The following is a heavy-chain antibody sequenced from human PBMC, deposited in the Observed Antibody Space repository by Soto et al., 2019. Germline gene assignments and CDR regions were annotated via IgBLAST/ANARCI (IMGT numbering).Heavy chain of an antibody. CDR2: ISSGGIGI. D-gene: IGHD2-8*01. Sequence: VGSLRLSCAASGVSFNIYSMSWVRKTPGKGLEWVSSISSGGIGIYYADSLKGRFTISRDNAKSSLFLQMNSLRAEDTAVYYCARRYCTDGVCPFDSWGQGALVTVSS. J-gene: IGHJ4*02. V-gene: IGHV3-21*01. CDR3: ARRYCTDGVCPFDS. CDR1: GVSFNIYS.